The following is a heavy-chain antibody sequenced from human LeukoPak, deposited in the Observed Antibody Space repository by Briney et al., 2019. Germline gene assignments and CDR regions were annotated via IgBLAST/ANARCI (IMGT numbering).Heavy chain of an antibody. J-gene: IGHJ4*02. CDR1: GGSLIGDKSY. CDR2: ISHTGDT. Sequence: SETLSLTCTVSGGSLIGDKSYWAWIRQAPGKALEWIGTISHTGDTYYNPALLSRLTMSVQTSTNQFYLRLASVSASDAAIYYCARNTATSTMHYWGQGILVTVSS. CDR3: ARNTATSTMHY. D-gene: IGHD2-2*01. V-gene: IGHV4-39*01.